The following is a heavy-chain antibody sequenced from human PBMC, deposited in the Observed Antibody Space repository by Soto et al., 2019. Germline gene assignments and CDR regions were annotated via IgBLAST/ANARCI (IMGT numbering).Heavy chain of an antibody. CDR3: ARQGDSSGYYYFQH. CDR2: IYYSGST. D-gene: IGHD3-22*01. V-gene: IGHV4-39*01. J-gene: IGHJ1*01. CDR1: GGSISSSSYY. Sequence: SETLSLTCTVSGGSISSSSYYWDWIRQPPGKGLEWIGRIYYSGSTYYNPSLKSRVTISVDTSKNQFSVKLSSVTAADTAVYYCARQGDSSGYYYFQHWGQGTLVTVS.